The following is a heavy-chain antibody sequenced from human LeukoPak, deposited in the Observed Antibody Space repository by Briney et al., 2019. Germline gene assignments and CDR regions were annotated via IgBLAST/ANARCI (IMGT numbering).Heavy chain of an antibody. D-gene: IGHD5-18*01. J-gene: IGHJ4*02. Sequence: GGSLRLSCAASRFTFSSYWMSWVRQAPGKGLEWVANIKQDGSEEYYVDSVKGRFTISRDNAKNSLYLQMNSLRAEDTAVYYCAREGYSYLVYYFDYWGQGTLVTVSS. CDR2: IKQDGSEE. V-gene: IGHV3-7*01. CDR3: AREGYSYLVYYFDY. CDR1: RFTFSSYW.